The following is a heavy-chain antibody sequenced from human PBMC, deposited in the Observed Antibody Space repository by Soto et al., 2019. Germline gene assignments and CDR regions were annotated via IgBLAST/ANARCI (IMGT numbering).Heavy chain of an antibody. CDR2: ISSSSSYI. CDR3: ARGSSWFNDY. D-gene: IGHD6-13*01. J-gene: IGHJ4*02. CDR1: GFTFSSYS. V-gene: IGHV3-21*01. Sequence: EVQLVESGGGLVKPGGSLRLSCAASGFTFSSYSMNWVRQAPGKGLEWVSSISSSSSYIYYADSVKGRFTISRDNAKNSLYLQMNRLRAEDTAVYYCARGSSWFNDYWGQGTLVTVSS.